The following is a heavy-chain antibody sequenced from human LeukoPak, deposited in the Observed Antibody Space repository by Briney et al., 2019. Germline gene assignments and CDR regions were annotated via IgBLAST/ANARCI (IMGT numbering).Heavy chain of an antibody. CDR1: GFTFGDYA. V-gene: IGHV3-49*04. CDR2: IRRKANGGTT. J-gene: IGHJ4*02. CDR3: TSGLYYDSWSDLFDY. D-gene: IGHD3-3*01. Sequence: GRSLRLSCTASGFTFGDYAMSWVRQAPGKGPEWVGFIRRKANGGTTEYAASVKGRFTISRDDSKSIGYLQMNSLKTEDTAVYYCTSGLYYDSWSDLFDYWGQGTLVTVSS.